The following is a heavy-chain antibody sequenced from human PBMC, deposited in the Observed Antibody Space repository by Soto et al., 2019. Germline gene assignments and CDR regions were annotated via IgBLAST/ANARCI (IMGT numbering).Heavy chain of an antibody. CDR1: GLTLSKAG. J-gene: IGHJ4*02. CDR3: TTGTSSGYYEYYFDY. Sequence: GASLRLSCAASGLTLSKAGMRRVRQIPGKGLEWLGRLKSKADGGTTEYPATVKGRFTISRDDSKNTLYLQMNSLKTEDTAVYYCTTGTSSGYYEYYFDYWGQGT. V-gene: IGHV3-15*01. CDR2: LKSKADGGTT. D-gene: IGHD3-22*01.